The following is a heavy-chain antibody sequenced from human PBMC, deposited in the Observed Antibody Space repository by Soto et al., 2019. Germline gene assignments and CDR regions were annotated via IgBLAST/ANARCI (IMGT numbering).Heavy chain of an antibody. CDR3: ARVVGYDILTAYYEDY. CDR1: GFSFSDYY. D-gene: IGHD3-9*01. J-gene: IGHJ4*02. V-gene: IGHV3-11*05. CDR2: ISSSSSYT. Sequence: GGSLRLSCAASGFSFSDYYMSWIRQAPGKGLEWVSSISSSSSYTNYEDSVKGRFTISRDNAKNSLYLQMNSLRAENTAVYYCARVVGYDILTAYYEDYWGQGTLVTVSS.